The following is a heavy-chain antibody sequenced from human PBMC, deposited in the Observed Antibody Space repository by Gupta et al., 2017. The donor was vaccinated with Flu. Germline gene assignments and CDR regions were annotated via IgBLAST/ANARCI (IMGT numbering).Heavy chain of an antibody. J-gene: IGHJ4*02. CDR1: GFTFRSSP. CDR3: AQYGTYSNGLVDD. D-gene: IGHD4-4*01. V-gene: IGHV3-23*01. CDR2: ISGSGGST. Sequence: EVKLLESGGGLVQLGASLRLSCAAYGFTFRSSPMSWVRQAPGKGLEWVSAISGSGGSTYYADSVKGRFTISRDNSKNTQYLQINSLRAEDTAVYYCAQYGTYSNGLVDDWGQGTLVTVSS.